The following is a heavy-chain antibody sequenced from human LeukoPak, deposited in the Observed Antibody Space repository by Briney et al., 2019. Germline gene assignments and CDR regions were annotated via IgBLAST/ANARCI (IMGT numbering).Heavy chain of an antibody. CDR2: ISGSGSST. J-gene: IGHJ3*02. V-gene: IGHV3-23*01. CDR3: AKDRKQVDAFDI. CDR1: GFSFSSYA. Sequence: VGSVRLSCAASGFSFSSYAMSWGRQAPGEGLEWVSAISGSGSSTYYADSVNGRFTISRDNSKNTLYLQKNSLRAEETAVYYCAKDRKQVDAFDIWGQGTMVTVSS.